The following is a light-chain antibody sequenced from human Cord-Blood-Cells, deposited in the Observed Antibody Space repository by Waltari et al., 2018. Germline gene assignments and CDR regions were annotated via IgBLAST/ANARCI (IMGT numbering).Light chain of an antibody. J-gene: IGKJ2*01. CDR3: MQSIQLPYT. CDR1: QSISSY. CDR2: EVS. Sequence: MTQSPSSLSASVGDRVTITCRVSQSISSYLNWYQQKPGQPPQLLIYEVSNRFSVVPDRFSGSGSGTDFTLKISRVEAEDVGVYYCMQSIQLPYTFGQGTKLEIK. V-gene: IGKV2D-29*01.